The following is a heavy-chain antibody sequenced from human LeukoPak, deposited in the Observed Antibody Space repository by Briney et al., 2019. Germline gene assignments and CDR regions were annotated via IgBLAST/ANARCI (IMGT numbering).Heavy chain of an antibody. CDR2: IYYGGST. CDR3: ARAPKGMTTVRYYYYYYMDV. Sequence: SETLSLTCTVSGGSISSGGYYWTWIRQHPGKGQEWIGYIYYGGSTYYNPYLKSRVSISGDTSKNQFSLKVSSVTAADTAVYYCARAPKGMTTVRYYYYYYMDVWGRGTTVIVSS. D-gene: IGHD4-11*01. J-gene: IGHJ6*03. V-gene: IGHV4-31*03. CDR1: GGSISSGGYY.